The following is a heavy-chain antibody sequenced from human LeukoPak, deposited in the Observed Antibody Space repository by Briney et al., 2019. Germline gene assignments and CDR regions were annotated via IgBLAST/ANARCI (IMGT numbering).Heavy chain of an antibody. CDR3: TTDPYYYDSSGYPYPPGDY. Sequence: GGSLRLSCAASGFTFSSYAMSWVRQAPGKGLEWVGRIKSKTDGGTTDYAAPVKGRFTITRDDSKNTLYLQMNSLKTEDTAVYYCTTDPYYYDSSGYPYPPGDYWGQGTLVTVSS. J-gene: IGHJ4*02. CDR1: GFTFSSYA. D-gene: IGHD3-22*01. CDR2: IKSKTDGGTT. V-gene: IGHV3-15*01.